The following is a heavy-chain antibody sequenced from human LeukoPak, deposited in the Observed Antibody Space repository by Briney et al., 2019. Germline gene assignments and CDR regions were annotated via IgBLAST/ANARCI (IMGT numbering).Heavy chain of an antibody. CDR3: AREKDVVYCTTTSCYFDH. V-gene: IGHV4-39*02. D-gene: IGHD2-2*01. J-gene: IGHJ4*02. CDR1: GGSISSSSYY. CDR2: IYYSGST. Sequence: SETLSLTCTVSGGSISSSSYYWGWIRQPPGKGLEWIESIYYSGSTYYNPSLKSRVTISVDTSKNQFSLKLSSVTAADTAVYYCAREKDVVYCTTTSCYFDHWGQGTLVTVSS.